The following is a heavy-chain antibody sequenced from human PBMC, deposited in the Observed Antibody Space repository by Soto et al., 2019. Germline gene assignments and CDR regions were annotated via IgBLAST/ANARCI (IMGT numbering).Heavy chain of an antibody. CDR1: GFTFSSYA. CDR2: IIPIFGTA. J-gene: IGHJ4*02. Sequence: VQLVESGGGLVQPGGSLRLSCAASGFTFSSYAISWVRQAPGQGLEWMGGIIPIFGTANYAQKFQGRVTITADESTSTAYMELSSLRSEDTAVYYCARDWYGYGGQPHYFDYWGQGTLVTVSS. D-gene: IGHD5-18*01. V-gene: IGHV1-69*01. CDR3: ARDWYGYGGQPHYFDY.